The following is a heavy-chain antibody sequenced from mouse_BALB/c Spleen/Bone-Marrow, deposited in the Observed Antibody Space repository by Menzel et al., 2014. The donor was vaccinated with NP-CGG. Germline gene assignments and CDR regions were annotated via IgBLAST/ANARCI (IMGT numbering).Heavy chain of an antibody. CDR1: GYSITSDYA. CDR2: ISYSGSI. CDR3: AHILYYGAMDY. J-gene: IGHJ4*01. V-gene: IGHV3-2*02. D-gene: IGHD2-1*01. Sequence: VQLQQSGPGLVKPSQSLSLTCTVTGYSITSDYAWNWIRQFPGNKLEWMGYISYSGSISYNPSLKSRISITRDTSKNQFFLQLNSVTTEDTATYYCAHILYYGAMDYWGQGTSVTVSS.